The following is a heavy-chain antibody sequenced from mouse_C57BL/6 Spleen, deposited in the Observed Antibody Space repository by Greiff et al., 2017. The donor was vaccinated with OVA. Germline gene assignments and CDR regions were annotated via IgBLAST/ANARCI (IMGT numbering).Heavy chain of an antibody. J-gene: IGHJ4*01. Sequence: QVQLQQPGAELVRPGSSVKLSCKASGYTFTSYWMHWVKQRPIQGLEWIGNIDPSDSETHYNQKFKDKATLTVDKSSSTAYMQLSSLTSEDSAVYYCARDPGSSYYSAMDYWGQGTSVTVSS. CDR1: GYTFTSYW. CDR2: IDPSDSET. CDR3: ARDPGSSYYSAMDY. V-gene: IGHV1-52*01. D-gene: IGHD1-1*01.